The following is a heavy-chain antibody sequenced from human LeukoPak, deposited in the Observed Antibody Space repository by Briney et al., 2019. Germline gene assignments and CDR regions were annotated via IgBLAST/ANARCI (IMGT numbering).Heavy chain of an antibody. CDR2: IKEDGSEK. Sequence: GGSLRLSCAASGFTFSNYWMTWVRQAPGKGLEWVANIKEDGSEKYYVDSVKGRFTISRDYAKNSLYLQMNSLRVEDTAVYYCARDRYCSGFWGQGTLVTVSS. J-gene: IGHJ4*02. V-gene: IGHV3-7*01. CDR1: GFTFSNYW. CDR3: ARDRYCSGF. D-gene: IGHD2-15*01.